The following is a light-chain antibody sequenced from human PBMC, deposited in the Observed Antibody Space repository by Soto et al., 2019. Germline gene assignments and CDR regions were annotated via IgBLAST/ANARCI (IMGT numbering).Light chain of an antibody. Sequence: DIQMTQSPSSLSASVGDRVTISCRASQSIRNYVSWYQQKPGTAPKLLIRAASTLQSGVPSRFSGSGSGTDFTLTIRSLQIEDFATYFCQQTDSTPLTVGQGTKVEI. V-gene: IGKV1-39*01. J-gene: IGKJ1*01. CDR2: AAS. CDR3: QQTDSTPLT. CDR1: QSIRNY.